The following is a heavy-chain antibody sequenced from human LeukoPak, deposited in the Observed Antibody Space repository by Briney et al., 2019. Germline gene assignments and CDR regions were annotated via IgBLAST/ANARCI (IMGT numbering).Heavy chain of an antibody. D-gene: IGHD3-22*01. V-gene: IGHV3-33*03. CDR1: GFTFSSYG. CDR2: IWYDGSNK. CDR3: AKHYYDSSGTPRYFDY. Sequence: PGGSLRLSCAASGFTFSSYGMHWVRQAPGKGLEWVAVIWYDGSNKYYADSVKGRFTISRDNSKNTLFLQMNSLRDEDTAVYYCAKHYYDSSGTPRYFDYWGQGTLVTVSS. J-gene: IGHJ4*02.